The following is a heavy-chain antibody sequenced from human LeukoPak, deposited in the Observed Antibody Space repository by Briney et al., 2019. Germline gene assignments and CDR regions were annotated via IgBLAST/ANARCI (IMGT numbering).Heavy chain of an antibody. Sequence: SETLSLTCTVSGGSISSSSYYWGWIRQPPGKGLEWIGSIYYSGSTYYNPSLKSRVTISVDTSKNQFSLKLSSVTAADTAVYYCARDRGSIAARPVGPWGQGTLVTVSS. CDR1: GGSISSSSYY. V-gene: IGHV4-39*07. J-gene: IGHJ5*02. D-gene: IGHD6-6*01. CDR2: IYYSGST. CDR3: ARDRGSIAARPVGP.